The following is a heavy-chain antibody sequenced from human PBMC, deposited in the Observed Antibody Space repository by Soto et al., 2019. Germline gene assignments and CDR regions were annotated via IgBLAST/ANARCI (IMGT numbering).Heavy chain of an antibody. Sequence: QVQLQESGPGLVKPSETLSLTCTVSGGSISSYYWSWIRQPAGKGLEWIGRIYTSGSTNYNPSLKSRVTMSVDTSKNPFSLKLSSVTAADTAVYYCARGDSSPLYYYGMDVWGQGTTVTVSS. D-gene: IGHD3-22*01. V-gene: IGHV4-4*07. CDR3: ARGDSSPLYYYGMDV. CDR1: GGSISSYY. CDR2: IYTSGST. J-gene: IGHJ6*02.